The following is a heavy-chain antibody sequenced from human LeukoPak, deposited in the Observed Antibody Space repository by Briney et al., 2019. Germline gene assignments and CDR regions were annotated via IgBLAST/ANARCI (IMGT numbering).Heavy chain of an antibody. Sequence: SETLSLTCTVSGGSISSSSYYWGWIRQPPGKGLEWIGSIYYSGSTYYNPSLKSRVTISVDTSKNQFSLKLSSVTAADTAVYYCARDRGSGSYYYWGQGTLVTVSS. CDR1: GGSISSSSYY. J-gene: IGHJ4*02. CDR2: IYYSGST. D-gene: IGHD3-10*01. V-gene: IGHV4-39*07. CDR3: ARDRGSGSYYY.